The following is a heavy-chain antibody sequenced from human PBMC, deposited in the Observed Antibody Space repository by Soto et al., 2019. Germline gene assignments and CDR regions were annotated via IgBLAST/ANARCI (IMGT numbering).Heavy chain of an antibody. CDR1: GYTFTGHY. J-gene: IGHJ4*02. Sequence: VXSLKVSCKASGYTFTGHYIHWVRQAPEQGPEWMGEIGPESGATRYAQKFQGRVTMTMDMSITTVYMELSNLSPDDTAVYYCGRGRSGQIVVFYWGQGTPVTVSS. CDR2: IGPESGAT. V-gene: IGHV1-2*02. D-gene: IGHD5-12*01. CDR3: GRGRSGQIVVFY.